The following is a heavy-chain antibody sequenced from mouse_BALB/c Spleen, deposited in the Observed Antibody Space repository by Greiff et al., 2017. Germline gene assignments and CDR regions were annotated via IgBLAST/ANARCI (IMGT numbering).Heavy chain of an antibody. D-gene: IGHD2-14*01. J-gene: IGHJ4*01. Sequence: VMLVESGPGLVAPSQSLSITCTVSGFSLSRYSVHWVRQPPGKGLEWLGMIWGGGSTDYNSALKSRLSISKDNSKSQVFLKMNSLQTDDTAMYYCASYYRYDYAMDYWGQGTSVTVSS. V-gene: IGHV2-6-4*01. CDR3: ASYYRYDYAMDY. CDR1: GFSLSRYS. CDR2: IWGGGST.